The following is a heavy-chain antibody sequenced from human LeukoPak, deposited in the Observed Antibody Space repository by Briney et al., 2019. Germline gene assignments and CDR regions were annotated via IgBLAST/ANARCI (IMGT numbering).Heavy chain of an antibody. D-gene: IGHD5-12*01. Sequence: SETLSLTCTVSSGSISSSSYHWGWIRQPPGKGLEWIGSYYYSGSTYYNPSLKSRVTISVDTSKNQFSLKPSSVTAADTAVYYCARDNSGLDYWGQGSLVTVSS. CDR2: YYYSGST. CDR1: SGSISSSSYH. CDR3: ARDNSGLDY. J-gene: IGHJ4*02. V-gene: IGHV4-39*07.